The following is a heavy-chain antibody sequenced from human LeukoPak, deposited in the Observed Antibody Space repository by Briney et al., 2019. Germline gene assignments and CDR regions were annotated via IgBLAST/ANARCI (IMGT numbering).Heavy chain of an antibody. J-gene: IGHJ5*02. Sequence: GGSLRLSCAASGFTFSSYGMHWVRQAPGKGLEWVAFIRYDGSNKYYADSVKGRFTISRDNSKNTLYLQMNSLRAEDTAVYYCAKDVLGGYGDYVFDPWGQGTHVTVSS. V-gene: IGHV3-30*02. D-gene: IGHD4-17*01. CDR2: IRYDGSNK. CDR3: AKDVLGGYGDYVFDP. CDR1: GFTFSSYG.